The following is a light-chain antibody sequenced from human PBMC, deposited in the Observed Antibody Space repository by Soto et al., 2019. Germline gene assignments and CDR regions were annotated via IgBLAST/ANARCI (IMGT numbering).Light chain of an antibody. CDR3: SSYLNYNSEV. V-gene: IGLV2-8*01. CDR1: STDVGGYNY. CDR2: EVN. Sequence: QSVLTQPPSASGSPGESVTISCTGTSTDVGGYNYVSWYQRHPGKAPKLIIYEVNKRPSGVPDRFSGSKSGNTASLTVSGPQAEDEADYYCSSYLNYNSEVFGTGTKVTVL. J-gene: IGLJ1*01.